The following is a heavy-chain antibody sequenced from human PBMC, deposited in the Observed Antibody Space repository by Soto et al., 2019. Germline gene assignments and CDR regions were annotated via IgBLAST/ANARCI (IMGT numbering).Heavy chain of an antibody. CDR1: GFTFSGSH. CDR2: IRSKADNYAP. CDR3: SRQTVSCQDY. V-gene: IGHV3-73*01. D-gene: IGHD2-2*01. J-gene: IGHJ4*02. Sequence: EVQLVASGGGLVQPGVSLKLSCAASGFTFSGSHMHWVLQASGKGLEWVGHIRSKADNYAPAYAASVKGRFLISRDDSKKTAYLQMNSLNTEDTAVYYCSRQTVSCQDYGGQGILVTGSS.